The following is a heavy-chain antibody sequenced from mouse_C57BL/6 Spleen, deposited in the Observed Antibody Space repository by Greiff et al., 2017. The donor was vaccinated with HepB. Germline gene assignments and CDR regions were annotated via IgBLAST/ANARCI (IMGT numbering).Heavy chain of an antibody. CDR2: ISYDGSN. D-gene: IGHD1-1*01. J-gene: IGHJ2*01. V-gene: IGHV3-6*01. CDR3: ARYGSSLFDY. Sequence: DVKLQESGPGLVKPSQSLSLTCSVTGYSITSGYYWNWIRQFPGNKLEWMGYISYDGSNNYNPSLKNRISITRDTSKNQFFLKLNSVTTEDTATYYCARYGSSLFDYWGQGTTLTVSS. CDR1: GYSITSGYY.